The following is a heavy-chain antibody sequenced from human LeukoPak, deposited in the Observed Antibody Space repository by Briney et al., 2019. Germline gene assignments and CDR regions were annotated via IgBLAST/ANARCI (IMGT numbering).Heavy chain of an antibody. CDR2: INPSGGST. CDR1: GYTFTGYY. CDR3: ARVPRSYYYDSSGYYYRGAFDY. D-gene: IGHD3-22*01. J-gene: IGHJ4*02. Sequence: ASVKVSCKASGYTFTGYYMHWVRQAPGQGLEWMGWINPSGGSTSYAQKFQGRVTMTRDMSTSTVYMELSSLRSEDTAVYYCARVPRSYYYDSSGYYYRGAFDYWGQGTLVTVSS. V-gene: IGHV1-46*01.